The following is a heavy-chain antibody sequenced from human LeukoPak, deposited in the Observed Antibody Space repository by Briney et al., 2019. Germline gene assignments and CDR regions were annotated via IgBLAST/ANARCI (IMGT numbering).Heavy chain of an antibody. V-gene: IGHV3-30*03. CDR3: ARVPLGGYYYFDY. J-gene: IGHJ4*02. CDR1: GFTFSSYG. D-gene: IGHD3-22*01. CDR2: ISYDGSNK. Sequence: GGSLRLSCAASGFTFSSYGMHWVRQAPGKGLEWVAVISYDGSNKYYADSVKGRFTISRDNSKNTLYLQMNSLRAEDTAVYYCARVPLGGYYYFDYWGQGTLVTVSS.